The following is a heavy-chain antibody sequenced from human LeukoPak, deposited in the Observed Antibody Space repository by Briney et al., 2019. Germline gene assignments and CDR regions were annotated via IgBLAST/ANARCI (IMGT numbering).Heavy chain of an antibody. J-gene: IGHJ4*02. Sequence: PSETLSLTCTVSGGSFSSYYWNWIRQPPGKGLEWMGYIYYSGSTNCNPSLKSRVTISVDTSKNQFSLKLSSVTAADTAVYYCARAGDRGTADYWGQGTLVTVSS. CDR1: GGSFSSYY. CDR3: ARAGDRGTADY. CDR2: IYYSGST. D-gene: IGHD1-14*01. V-gene: IGHV4-59*01.